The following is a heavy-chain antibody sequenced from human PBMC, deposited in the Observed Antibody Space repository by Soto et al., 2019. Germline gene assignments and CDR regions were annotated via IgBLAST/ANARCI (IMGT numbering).Heavy chain of an antibody. CDR3: ARGDCTGAYCYSWPFNYGVDV. CDR1: GFTFNTYG. CDR2: IWYDGSNK. D-gene: IGHD2-15*01. J-gene: IGHJ6*02. V-gene: IGHV3-33*08. Sequence: QVQLVESGGGVVQPGGSLRLSCTTSGFTFNTYGMYWVRQAPGKGLERVAIIWYDGSNKYYGDSVKGRFTISRDNSKNTLYLQMNSLRADDTALYYCARGDCTGAYCYSWPFNYGVDVWGQGTTVTVSS.